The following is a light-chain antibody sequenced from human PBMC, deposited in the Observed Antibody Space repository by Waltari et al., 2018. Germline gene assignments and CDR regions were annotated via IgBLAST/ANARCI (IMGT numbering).Light chain of an antibody. CDR1: SSDVGGYNY. Sequence: QSALTQPAPVSGSPGQSITISCPGTSSDVGGYNYVSWYQQHPGKAPKLMIYEVSNRPSGVSNRFSGSKSGNTASLTISGLQAEDEADYYCSSYTSSSTLVFGTGTKVTVL. J-gene: IGLJ1*01. CDR2: EVS. CDR3: SSYTSSSTLV. V-gene: IGLV2-14*01.